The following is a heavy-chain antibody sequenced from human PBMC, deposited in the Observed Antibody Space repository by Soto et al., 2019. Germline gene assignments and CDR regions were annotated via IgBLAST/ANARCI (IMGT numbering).Heavy chain of an antibody. J-gene: IGHJ1*01. D-gene: IGHD3-22*01. CDR1: GFTFSSYA. V-gene: IGHV3-23*01. Sequence: EVQLLESGGGLVQPGGSLRLSCAASGFTFSSYALSWVRQAPGKGLEWVSAISGSGGSTYYADSVKGRFTISRDNSKNTLYLQMNSLRAEDTAVYYCAKGLYYYDSSGYSYFHHWGQGTLVTVSS. CDR3: AKGLYYYDSSGYSYFHH. CDR2: ISGSGGST.